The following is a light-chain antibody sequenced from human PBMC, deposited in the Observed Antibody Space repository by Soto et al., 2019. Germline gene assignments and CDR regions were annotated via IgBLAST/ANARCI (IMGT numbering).Light chain of an antibody. CDR2: VTS. CDR1: QSISIL. Sequence: DIHLTQSPSTLSASVGDRVTITCRASQSISILLAWYQQKPGKAPNLLIYVTSTLETGVSSRFSGSGSGAELTLTISSLQPDDSATYYCQHYNDFSWTFGQGTKVEIK. J-gene: IGKJ1*01. V-gene: IGKV1-5*03. CDR3: QHYNDFSWT.